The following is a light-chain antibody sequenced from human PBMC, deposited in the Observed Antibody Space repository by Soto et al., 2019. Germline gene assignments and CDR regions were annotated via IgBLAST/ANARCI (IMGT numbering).Light chain of an antibody. J-gene: IGLJ2*01. CDR1: KIGSFS. V-gene: IGLV3-21*02. CDR3: QVWDSSSDHL. Sequence: SYELTQPPSVSVAPGQTARITCGRDKIGSFSVHWYQQRPGQAPVLVVYHDDDRPSGIPDRFSGSNSGNTATLTISGVEAGDGADYYCQVWDSSSDHLFGGGTKVTVL. CDR2: HDD.